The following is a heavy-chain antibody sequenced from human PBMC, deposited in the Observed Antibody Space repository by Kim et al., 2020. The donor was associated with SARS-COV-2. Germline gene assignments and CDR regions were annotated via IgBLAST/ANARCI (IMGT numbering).Heavy chain of an antibody. D-gene: IGHD6-13*01. V-gene: IGHV4-39*01. CDR3: ATMLSGGIAAAGYGY. Sequence: SETLSLTCTVSGGSISSSSYYWGWIRQPPGKGLEWIGSIYYSGSTYYNPSLKSRVTISVDPSKNQFSLKLSSVTAADTAVYYCATMLSGGIAAAGYGYWGQGTLVTVSS. CDR1: GGSISSSSYY. CDR2: IYYSGST. J-gene: IGHJ4*02.